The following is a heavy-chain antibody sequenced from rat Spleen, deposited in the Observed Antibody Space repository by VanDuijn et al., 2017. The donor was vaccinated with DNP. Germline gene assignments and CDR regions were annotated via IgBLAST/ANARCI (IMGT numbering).Heavy chain of an antibody. V-gene: IGHV5S10*01. D-gene: IGHD1-11*01. Sequence: EVQLVKSGGTLVQPGRSLKLSCEASVSTFSDYNMAWVRQGPKKGLEWVATIIYDGTRTYYRDSVKGRFTISRDNAENTLFLQMDSLRSEDTATYYCATHSFTSGITTAFGSWGQGTLVTVSS. J-gene: IGHJ3*01. CDR2: IIYDGTRT. CDR3: ATHSFTSGITTAFGS. CDR1: VSTFSDYN.